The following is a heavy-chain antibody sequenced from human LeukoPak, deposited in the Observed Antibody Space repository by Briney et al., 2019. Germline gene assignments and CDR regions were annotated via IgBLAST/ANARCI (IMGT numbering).Heavy chain of an antibody. CDR2: IYYSGST. Sequence: SETLSLTCTVSGGSISSSSYYWGWIRQPPGKGLEWIGSIYYSGSTYYNPSLKSRVTISVDTSKNQFSLKLSSVTAADTAVYYCARDISSGWYGAGRFDYWGQGTLVTVSS. CDR3: ARDISSGWYGAGRFDY. J-gene: IGHJ4*02. V-gene: IGHV4-39*07. CDR1: GGSISSSSYY. D-gene: IGHD6-19*01.